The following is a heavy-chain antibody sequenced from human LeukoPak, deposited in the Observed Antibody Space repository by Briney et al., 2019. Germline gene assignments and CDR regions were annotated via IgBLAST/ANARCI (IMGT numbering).Heavy chain of an antibody. J-gene: IGHJ4*02. CDR2: MNPNSGNT. Sequence: ASVKVSCKASGYTFTSYDINWVRQATGQGLEWMRWMNPNSGNTGYAQKFQGRVTMTRNTSISTAYMELSSLGSEDTAVYYCARGASLRAVVVGATTSPPMPYDFWGQGTLVTVSS. CDR1: GYTFTSYD. D-gene: IGHD2-15*01. V-gene: IGHV1-8*01. CDR3: ARGASLRAVVVGATTSPPMPYDF.